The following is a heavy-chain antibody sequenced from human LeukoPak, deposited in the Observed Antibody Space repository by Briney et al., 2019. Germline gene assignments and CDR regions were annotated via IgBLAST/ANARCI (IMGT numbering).Heavy chain of an antibody. CDR3: ARSFWSGSPFDY. J-gene: IGHJ4*02. V-gene: IGHV3-23*01. CDR1: GFTFSSYD. Sequence: GGSLRLSCAASGFTFSSYDMSWVRQAPGKGLEWVSAISGSGGSTYYADSVKGRFTISRDNSKNTLYLQMNSLRAEDTAVYYCARSFWSGSPFDYWGQGTLVTVSS. D-gene: IGHD3-3*01. CDR2: ISGSGGST.